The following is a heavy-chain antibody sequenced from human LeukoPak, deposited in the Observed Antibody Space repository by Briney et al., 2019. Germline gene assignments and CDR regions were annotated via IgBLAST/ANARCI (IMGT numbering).Heavy chain of an antibody. D-gene: IGHD6-13*01. V-gene: IGHV4-34*01. CDR1: GGSFSGYY. CDR3: ARALRSSSWYGGERGYYYYGMDV. Sequence: SETLSLTCAVYGGSFSGYYWSWIRQPPGKGLEWIGETNHSGSTNYNPSLKSRVTISVDTSKNQFSLKLSSVTAADTAVYYCARALRSSSWYGGERGYYYYGMDVWGQGTTVTVSS. J-gene: IGHJ6*02. CDR2: TNHSGST.